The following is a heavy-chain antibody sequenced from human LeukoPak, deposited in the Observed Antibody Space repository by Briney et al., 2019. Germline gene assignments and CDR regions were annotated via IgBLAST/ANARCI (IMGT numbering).Heavy chain of an antibody. Sequence: PGGSLRLSCAASGFTLSSYSMNWVRQAPGKGVEWVTSISSSSRFIYYADSVPGRFTISRDNAKTSLYMQMNSLRAEDTAVYYCARVITMVRGVPYYYGMDVWGKGSTVTVSA. CDR2: ISSSSRFI. D-gene: IGHD3-10*01. CDR3: ARVITMVRGVPYYYGMDV. CDR1: GFTLSSYS. V-gene: IGHV3-21*01. J-gene: IGHJ6*04.